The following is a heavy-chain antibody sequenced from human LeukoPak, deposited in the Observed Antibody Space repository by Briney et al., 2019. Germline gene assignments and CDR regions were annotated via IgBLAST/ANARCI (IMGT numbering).Heavy chain of an antibody. Sequence: GGSLRLSCAASGFIVSSNYMSWVRQAPGKGLEWVSVIYTGGSTYYADSVKGRFTISRDNSKDTLYLQMNSLRAEDTAVYYCARSQLGRSHLPEQFDPWGQGTLVTVSP. CDR3: ARSQLGRSHLPEQFDP. CDR1: GFIVSSNY. V-gene: IGHV3-53*01. CDR2: IYTGGST. J-gene: IGHJ5*02. D-gene: IGHD1-1*01.